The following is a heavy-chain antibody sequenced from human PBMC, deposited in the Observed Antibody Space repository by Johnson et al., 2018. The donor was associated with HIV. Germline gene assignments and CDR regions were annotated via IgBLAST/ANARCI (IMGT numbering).Heavy chain of an antibody. CDR3: ARAWSLGAFDI. J-gene: IGHJ3*02. CDR2: INRDGSST. Sequence: VQLVESGGGVVQPGGSLRLSCAASGFTFSSYWMHWVRQAPGKGLVWVSRINRDGSSTSYAASVKGRFTISRDNAKNTLYLQMNSLRAEDTAVYYCARAWSLGAFDIWGQGTMVTVSS. D-gene: IGHD2-15*01. V-gene: IGHV3-74*02. CDR1: GFTFSSYW.